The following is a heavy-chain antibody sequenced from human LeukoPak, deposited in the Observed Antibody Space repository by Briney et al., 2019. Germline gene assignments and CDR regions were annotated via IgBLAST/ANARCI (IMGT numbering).Heavy chain of an antibody. J-gene: IGHJ4*02. CDR3: ARDLGLYDYGGNNDY. Sequence: PGGSLRLSCAASGFTFSSYSMHWIRQAPGKGLEWVSYISGSSRTTYYADSVKGRFTISRDNAKNSLYLQMNSLRAEDTAVYYCARDLGLYDYGGNNDYWGQGTLVTVSS. D-gene: IGHD4-23*01. CDR2: ISGSSRTT. CDR1: GFTFSSYS. V-gene: IGHV3-48*04.